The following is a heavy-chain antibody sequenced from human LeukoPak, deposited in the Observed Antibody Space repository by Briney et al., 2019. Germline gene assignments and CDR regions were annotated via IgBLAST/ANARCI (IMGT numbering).Heavy chain of an antibody. CDR2: NYTSGST. J-gene: IGHJ4*02. Sequence: SETLSLTRTVSGGSISSCSYYWSWIPPPAGKGLEWIGRNYTSGSTNYNPSLKSRVIISVDTSKNQFSLKLSSVTAADTAVYYCAIGPAVSTSCYYAYWGQGTLVSVSS. CDR3: AIGPAVSTSCYYAY. D-gene: IGHD2-2*01. CDR1: GGSISSCSYY. V-gene: IGHV4-61*02.